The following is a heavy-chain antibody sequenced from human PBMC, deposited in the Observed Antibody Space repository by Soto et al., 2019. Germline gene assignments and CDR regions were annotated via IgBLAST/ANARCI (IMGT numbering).Heavy chain of an antibody. CDR2: INEDGSST. CDR3: ASPIGSPY. CDR1: GFTFSSYW. J-gene: IGHJ4*02. D-gene: IGHD2-15*01. Sequence: EVHLVESGGGLVQPGGSLRLSCAASGFTFSSYWMHWVRQVPGKGLVWVSRINEDGSSTSYADSVKGRFTISRDNAKNTLYLQMNSLRDEDTAVYYCASPIGSPYWGQGTLVTVSS. V-gene: IGHV3-74*01.